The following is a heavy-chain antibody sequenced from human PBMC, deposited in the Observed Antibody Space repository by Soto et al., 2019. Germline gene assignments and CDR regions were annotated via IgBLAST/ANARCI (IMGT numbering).Heavy chain of an antibody. J-gene: IGHJ4*02. Sequence: QGQLVQSGAEVKKPGASVKVSCKTSGYTFTSYGISWVRQAPGQGLEWIGWISTYNGNTNHAQRLQGRVSMTTDKTISTACIELRSLRSDDTALYCCARDNGQWMFNDWGQGPLLTVSS. CDR1: GYTFTSYG. CDR2: ISTYNGNT. D-gene: IGHD6-19*01. V-gene: IGHV1-18*01. CDR3: ARDNGQWMFND.